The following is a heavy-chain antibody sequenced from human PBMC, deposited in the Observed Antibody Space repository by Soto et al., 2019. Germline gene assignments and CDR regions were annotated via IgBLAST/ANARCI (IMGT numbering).Heavy chain of an antibody. CDR3: AKGPSYDYIWGSFKAPYDY. Sequence: PGGSLRLSCAASGFTFSSYAMSWVRQAPGKGLEWVSAISGSGGSTYYADSVKGRFTISRDNSKNTLYLQMNSLRAEDTAVYYCAKGPSYDYIWGSFKAPYDYWGQGTLVTVSS. V-gene: IGHV3-23*01. CDR1: GFTFSSYA. CDR2: ISGSGGST. J-gene: IGHJ4*02. D-gene: IGHD3-16*01.